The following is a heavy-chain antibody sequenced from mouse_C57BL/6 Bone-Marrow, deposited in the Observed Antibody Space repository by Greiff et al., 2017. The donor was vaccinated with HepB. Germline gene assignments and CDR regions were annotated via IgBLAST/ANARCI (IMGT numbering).Heavy chain of an antibody. D-gene: IGHD1-1*01. Sequence: EVHLVESGGGLVKPGGSLKLSCAASGFTFSSYTMSWVRQTPEKRLEWVATISGGGGNTYYPDSVKGRFTISRDNAKNTLYLQMSSLRSEDTALYYCARHEELRYFDYWGQGTTLTVSS. CDR1: GFTFSSYT. V-gene: IGHV5-9*01. J-gene: IGHJ2*01. CDR2: ISGGGGNT. CDR3: ARHEELRYFDY.